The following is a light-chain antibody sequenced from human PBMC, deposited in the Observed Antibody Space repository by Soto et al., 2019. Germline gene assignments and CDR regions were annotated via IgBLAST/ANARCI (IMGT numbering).Light chain of an antibody. CDR3: NSYRTVSTYV. CDR1: SSDIGGYNF. Sequence: QSALTQPASVSGSPGQSITISCNGTSSDIGGYNFVSWYQHHPGKAPKLLIHDVSNRPSGVSSRFSGSKSGNTASLTISGLQAEEEADYYCNSYRTVSTYVFGTGTKLTVL. V-gene: IGLV2-14*03. J-gene: IGLJ1*01. CDR2: DVS.